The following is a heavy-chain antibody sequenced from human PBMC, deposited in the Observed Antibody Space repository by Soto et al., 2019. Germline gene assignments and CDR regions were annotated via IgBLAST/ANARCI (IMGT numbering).Heavy chain of an antibody. CDR3: ARDQIRDIVVVPTTILDAFDI. J-gene: IGHJ3*02. V-gene: IGHV1-18*01. CDR1: GYTFTNYG. Sequence: ASVKVSCKASGYTFTNYGVSWVRQAPGQGLEWMGWISAYNGNANYAQKVQGRVTMTRDASTNTAYMEVKSLISDDTAVYYRARDQIRDIVVVPTTILDAFDIWGQGTTVT. D-gene: IGHD2-2*01. CDR2: ISAYNGNA.